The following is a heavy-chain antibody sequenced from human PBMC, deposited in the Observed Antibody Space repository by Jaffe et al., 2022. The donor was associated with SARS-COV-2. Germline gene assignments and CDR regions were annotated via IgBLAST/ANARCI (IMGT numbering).Heavy chain of an antibody. J-gene: IGHJ3*02. Sequence: QVQLVESGGGVVQPGRSLTLSCADSGFSFITYTMYWVRQAPGKGLEWVAAISYDGSLKYHADSLKGRFTISRDNSNHTLHLQMNSLRPEDTAIYYCAKTLGVRGVNDPFDIWGQGTMVTVSP. D-gene: IGHD3-10*01. CDR3: AKTLGVRGVNDPFDI. V-gene: IGHV3-30*04. CDR1: GFSFITYT. CDR2: ISYDGSLK.